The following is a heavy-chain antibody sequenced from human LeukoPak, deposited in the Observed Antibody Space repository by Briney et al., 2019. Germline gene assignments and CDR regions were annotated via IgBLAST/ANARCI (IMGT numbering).Heavy chain of an antibody. CDR2: ISGSGGST. V-gene: IGHV3-23*01. Sequence: PGGSLRLSCAASGFTFSNAWMSWVRQAPGKGLEWVSAISGSGGSTYYADSVKGRFTISRDNSKNTLYLQMNSLRAEDTAVYYCAKAYDYVWGSNDAFDIWGQGTMVTVSS. CDR3: AKAYDYVWGSNDAFDI. D-gene: IGHD3-16*01. J-gene: IGHJ3*02. CDR1: GFTFSNAW.